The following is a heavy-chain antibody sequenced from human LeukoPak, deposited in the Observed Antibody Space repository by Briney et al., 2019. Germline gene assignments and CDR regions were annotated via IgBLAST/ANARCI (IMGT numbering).Heavy chain of an antibody. J-gene: IGHJ4*02. Sequence: GGSLRLSYAASGFTSRSYCMNWVRQAPGKGLEWVANIKGDGGEKYADSVEGRFTISRDNAKNSVYLQMNSLRAEDTAVYYCVRDNRWASDYRGQGTLVTVSS. CDR2: IKGDGGEK. V-gene: IGHV3-7*01. CDR1: GFTSRSYC. CDR3: VRDNRWASDY. D-gene: IGHD4-23*01.